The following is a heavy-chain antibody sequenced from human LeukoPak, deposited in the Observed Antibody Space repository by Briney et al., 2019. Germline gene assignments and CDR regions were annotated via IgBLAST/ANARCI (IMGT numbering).Heavy chain of an antibody. D-gene: IGHD2-21*01. Sequence: PGGSLRLSCAPSGFTFSSYAMSWVRQAPGKGLEWVSAISGSGGSTYYADSVKGRFTISRDNSKNTLYLQMNSLRAEDTAVYYCAKHVVDTYDAFDIWGQGTMVTVSS. V-gene: IGHV3-23*01. J-gene: IGHJ3*02. CDR3: AKHVVDTYDAFDI. CDR2: ISGSGGST. CDR1: GFTFSSYA.